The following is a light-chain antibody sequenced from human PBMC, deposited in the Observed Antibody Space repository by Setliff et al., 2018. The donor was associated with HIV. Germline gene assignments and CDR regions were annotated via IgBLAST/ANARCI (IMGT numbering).Light chain of an antibody. CDR1: SSDVGGYSH. J-gene: IGLJ1*01. Sequence: QSVLTQPASMSGSPGQSITISCTGTSSDVGGYSHVSWYQQHPGRAPKLIIYEVKNRPSGVSSRFSGSKSGNTASLTISGLQAEDEADYYCSSYAITNTLPFGTGTKVTVL. CDR3: SSYAITNTLP. V-gene: IGLV2-14*01. CDR2: EVK.